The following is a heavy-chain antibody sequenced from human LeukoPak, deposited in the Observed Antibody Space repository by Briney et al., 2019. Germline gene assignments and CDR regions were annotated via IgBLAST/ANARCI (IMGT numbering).Heavy chain of an antibody. Sequence: SETLSLTCAAYGGSFSGYYWSWIRQPPGKGLEWIGEINHSGSTNYNPSLKSRVTISVDTSKNQFSLKLSSVTAADTAVYYCARGDGDHNYWGQGTLVTVSS. CDR2: INHSGST. D-gene: IGHD4-17*01. J-gene: IGHJ4*02. CDR1: GGSFSGYY. V-gene: IGHV4-34*09. CDR3: ARGDGDHNY.